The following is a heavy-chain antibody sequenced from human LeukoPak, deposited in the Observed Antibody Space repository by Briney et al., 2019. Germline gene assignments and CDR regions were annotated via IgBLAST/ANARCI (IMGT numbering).Heavy chain of an antibody. CDR3: ARISYGAFDY. D-gene: IGHD4-17*01. J-gene: IGHJ4*02. V-gene: IGHV3-7*01. Sequence: AGGSLRLPCAASGFTLGTYWMTWIRQGPGKGLEWVANIKQDGSEKYYVGSVKGRFTVSRDNAKNSLFLQMNSLRAEDTGVYYCARISYGAFDYWGQGTLVTVSS. CDR2: IKQDGSEK. CDR1: GFTLGTYW.